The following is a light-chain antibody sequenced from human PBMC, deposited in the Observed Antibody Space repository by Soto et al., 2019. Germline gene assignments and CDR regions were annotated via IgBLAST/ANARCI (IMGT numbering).Light chain of an antibody. Sequence: EIVMTQSPATLSVSPGERATLSCRASQSISTELAWYQQKPGQPPRLLLYSASTRATGVPARFTGSGSGSEFSLTISGLQSEDFAVYYCQQGHNLPLTFGQGTRLEI. CDR1: QSISTE. CDR2: SAS. CDR3: QQGHNLPLT. V-gene: IGKV3-15*01. J-gene: IGKJ2*01.